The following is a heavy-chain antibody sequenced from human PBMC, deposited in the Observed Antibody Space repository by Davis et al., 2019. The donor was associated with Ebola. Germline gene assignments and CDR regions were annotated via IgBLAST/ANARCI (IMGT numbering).Heavy chain of an antibody. CDR3: AKDRGIKLEIVVVVAGYFGV. J-gene: IGHJ6*04. D-gene: IGHD2-15*01. Sequence: GGSLRLSCAASGFTFSSYAMSWVRQAPGKGLEWVSAISGSGGSTNYADSVKGRFTISRDNSKNTLYLQMNSLRAEDTAVYYCAKDRGIKLEIVVVVAGYFGVWGKGTTVTVSS. V-gene: IGHV3-23*01. CDR2: ISGSGGST. CDR1: GFTFSSYA.